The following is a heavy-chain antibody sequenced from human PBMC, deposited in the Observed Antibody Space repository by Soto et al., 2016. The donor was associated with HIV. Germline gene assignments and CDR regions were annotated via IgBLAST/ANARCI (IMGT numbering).Heavy chain of an antibody. CDR3: ARDTSLWAMTTVTLDY. V-gene: IGHV1-69*06. Sequence: QVQLVQSGAEVKKPGSSVKVSCKASGGTFSSYAISWVRQAPGQGLEWMGGIIPIFGTANYAQKFQGRVTMTRDTSTSTAYMELSRLRSDDTAVYYCARDTSLWAMTTVTLDYWGQGTLVHRLL. J-gene: IGHJ4*02. CDR2: IIPIFGTA. CDR1: GGTFSSYA. D-gene: IGHD4-17*01.